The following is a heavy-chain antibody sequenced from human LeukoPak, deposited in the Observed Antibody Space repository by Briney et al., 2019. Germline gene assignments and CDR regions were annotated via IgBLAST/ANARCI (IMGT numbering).Heavy chain of an antibody. CDR2: VSYDGTNK. J-gene: IGHJ6*03. D-gene: IGHD2-21*01. V-gene: IGHV3-30*03. Sequence: PGGSLRLSCEASGFTFSNHAMHWVRQAPGTGLEWVAVVSYDGTNKHYADSVRGRFTISRDDSKNTLYLQMDSLRAEDTAVYWCARYSEVYYYVDVWGAGTTVIVSS. CDR1: GFTFSNHA. CDR3: ARYSEVYYYVDV.